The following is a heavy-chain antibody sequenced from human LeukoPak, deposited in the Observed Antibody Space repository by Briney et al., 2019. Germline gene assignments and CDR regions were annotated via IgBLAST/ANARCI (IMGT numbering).Heavy chain of an antibody. CDR3: ARDGHGGYYYGMDV. J-gene: IGHJ6*02. V-gene: IGHV3-74*01. Sequence: GGSLRLSCAASGFTFSTYWMHWVRQAPGKGLVWVSRIDNGGSTTLYADSVRGRFIISRDNAKNTLYLQMNSLRVEDTAVYYCARDGHGGYYYGMDVWGQGTTITVSS. CDR2: IDNGGSTT. CDR1: GFTFSTYW. D-gene: IGHD2-15*01.